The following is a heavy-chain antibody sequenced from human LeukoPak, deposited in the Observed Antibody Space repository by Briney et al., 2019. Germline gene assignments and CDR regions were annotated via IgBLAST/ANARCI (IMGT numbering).Heavy chain of an antibody. D-gene: IGHD3-9*01. V-gene: IGHV1-46*01. J-gene: IGHJ3*02. CDR3: ARDHDWGAFDI. Sequence: ASVKVSCKASGYTFTSYYMHWVRQAPGQGLEWMGIINPSGGSTSYAQKFQGRVTMTRDMSTSTVYMELSSLRPEDTAVYYCARDHDWGAFDIWGQGTMVTVSS. CDR2: INPSGGST. CDR1: GYTFTSYY.